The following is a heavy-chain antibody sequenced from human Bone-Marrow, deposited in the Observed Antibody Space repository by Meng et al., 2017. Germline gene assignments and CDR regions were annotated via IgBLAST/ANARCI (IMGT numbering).Heavy chain of an antibody. Sequence: SETLSLTCTVSGDSIVSNQWSWIRQPPGKGLEFIAYISDTGNTKSNPSLNNRVSMSVDTSKNQFSLKLRFVTAADTAVYYCARDRGYSYGPPYYYYGMDVWGQGTTVTVSS. D-gene: IGHD5-18*01. CDR2: ISDTGNT. CDR1: GDSIVSNQ. CDR3: ARDRGYSYGPPYYYYGMDV. V-gene: IGHV4-59*01. J-gene: IGHJ6*02.